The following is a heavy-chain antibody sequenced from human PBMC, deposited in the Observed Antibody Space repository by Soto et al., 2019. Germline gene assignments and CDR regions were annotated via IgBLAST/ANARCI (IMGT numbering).Heavy chain of an antibody. V-gene: IGHV4-38-2*01. Sequence: PSETLSLTCAVSGYSISSGYYWGLIRQPPGKGLEWIGSIYHSGSTYYNPSLKSRVTISVDTSKNQFSLKLSSVTAADTAVYYCARGGAGIRVYYYYGMDVWGQGTTVTVSS. D-gene: IGHD1-1*01. CDR1: GYSISSGYY. J-gene: IGHJ6*02. CDR2: IYHSGST. CDR3: ARGGAGIRVYYYYGMDV.